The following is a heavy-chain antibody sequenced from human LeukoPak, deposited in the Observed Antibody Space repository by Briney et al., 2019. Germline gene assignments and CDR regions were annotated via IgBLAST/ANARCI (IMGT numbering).Heavy chain of an antibody. CDR2: IWYDGSNK. CDR1: GFTFSSYG. J-gene: IGHJ5*02. Sequence: QPGRSLRLSCAASGFTFSSYGMHWVRQAPGKGLEWVAVIWYDGSNKYYADSAKSRFTISRDNSKNTLYLQMNSLRAEDTAVYYCAKDACTNGVCYTGSNWFDPWGQGTLVTVSS. V-gene: IGHV3-33*06. D-gene: IGHD2-8*01. CDR3: AKDACTNGVCYTGSNWFDP.